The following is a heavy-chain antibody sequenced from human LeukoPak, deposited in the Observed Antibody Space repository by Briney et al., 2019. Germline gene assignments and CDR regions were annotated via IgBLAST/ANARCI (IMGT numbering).Heavy chain of an antibody. CDR1: GFTFSSYA. V-gene: IGHV3-48*03. CDR2: ISSSGSTI. J-gene: IGHJ6*03. CDR3: ARVPRYCSSTSCLYYYYMDV. D-gene: IGHD2-2*01. Sequence: GGSLRLSCAASGFTFSSYAMNWVRQAPGKGLGWVSYISSSGSTIYYADSVKGRFTISRDNAKNSLYLQMNSLRAEDTAVYYCARVPRYCSSTSCLYYYYMDVWGKGTTVTVSS.